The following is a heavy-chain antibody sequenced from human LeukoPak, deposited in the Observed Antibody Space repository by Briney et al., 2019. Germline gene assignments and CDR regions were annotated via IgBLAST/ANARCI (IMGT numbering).Heavy chain of an antibody. J-gene: IGHJ6*02. Sequence: PGGSLRLSCAASGFIVSSNYMNWVRQAPGKGLEWVSVIYSGGSTYYADSVKGRFTISRDNSKNTLYLQMNSLRAEDTAMYYCAREGVDTAMAYYYYYGMDVWGQGTTVTVSS. CDR1: GFIVSSNY. CDR2: IYSGGST. CDR3: AREGVDTAMAYYYYYGMDV. D-gene: IGHD5-18*01. V-gene: IGHV3-53*01.